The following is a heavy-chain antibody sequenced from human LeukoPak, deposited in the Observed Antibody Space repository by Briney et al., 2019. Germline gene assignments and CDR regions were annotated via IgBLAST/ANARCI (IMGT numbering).Heavy chain of an antibody. CDR2: IYNSGST. CDR3: ARVSGYSSGWYFRRGTFDI. V-gene: IGHV4-59*12. CDR1: GGSISIYY. D-gene: IGHD6-19*01. Sequence: SETLSLTCTVSGGSISIYYWSWIRQPPGKGLEWIGYIYNSGSTNYNPSLKSRVTISVDTSKNQFSLELSSVTAADTAVYYCARVSGYSSGWYFRRGTFDIWGQGTMVTVSS. J-gene: IGHJ3*02.